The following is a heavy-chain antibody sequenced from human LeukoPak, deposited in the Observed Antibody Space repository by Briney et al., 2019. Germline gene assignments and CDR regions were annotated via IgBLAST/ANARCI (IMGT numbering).Heavy chain of an antibody. CDR2: VYSSGST. Sequence: SETLSLTCIVSGGSISGYYCSWIRQPAGKGLEWIGRVYSSGSTNYNPSLKSRVTMSVDTSKNQFSLKLTSWTAADTAVYYCAREGVRGFQAVAGPFDYWGQGTLVTVSS. V-gene: IGHV4-4*07. CDR1: GGSISGYY. D-gene: IGHD6-19*01. J-gene: IGHJ4*02. CDR3: AREGVRGFQAVAGPFDY.